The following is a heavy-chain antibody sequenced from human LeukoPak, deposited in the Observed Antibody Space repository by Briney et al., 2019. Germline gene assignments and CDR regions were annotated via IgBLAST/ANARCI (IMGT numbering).Heavy chain of an antibody. Sequence: GSLRLSCAASGFTFSSYGMHWARQAPGKGLEWVAVISYDGSNKYYADFVKGRFTISRDNSKNTLYLQMNSLRAEDTAVYYCARSLKRELLRTYFDYWGQGTLVTVSS. J-gene: IGHJ4*02. D-gene: IGHD1-26*01. CDR1: GFTFSSYG. CDR2: ISYDGSNK. V-gene: IGHV3-30*03. CDR3: ARSLKRELLRTYFDY.